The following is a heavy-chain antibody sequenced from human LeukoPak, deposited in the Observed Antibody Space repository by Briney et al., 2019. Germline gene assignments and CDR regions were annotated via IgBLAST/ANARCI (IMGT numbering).Heavy chain of an antibody. J-gene: IGHJ6*04. CDR1: GFTVSSNY. Sequence: GRSLRLSFAASGFTVSSNYMSWVRQAPGKGLEWVSVIYSGGSTYSADSVKGRFTISRDNSKNTLYLKVNSLRAEDTAVYYCASVLGGVWGKGTTVTVSS. D-gene: IGHD1-26*01. CDR3: ASVLGGV. CDR2: IYSGGST. V-gene: IGHV3-66*02.